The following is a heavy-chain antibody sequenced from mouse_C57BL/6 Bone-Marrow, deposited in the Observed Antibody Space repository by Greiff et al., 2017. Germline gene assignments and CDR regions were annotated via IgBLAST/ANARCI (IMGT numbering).Heavy chain of an antibody. CDR3: ARQGGGFDY. Sequence: EVKLMESGGDLVKPGGSLKLSCAASGFTFSSYGMSWVRQTPDKRLGWVATISSGGSYTYYPDSVKGRFTISRDNAKNTLYLQMSSLKSEDTAMYYCARQGGGFDYWGQGTTLTVSS. J-gene: IGHJ2*01. CDR2: ISSGGSYT. CDR1: GFTFSSYG. V-gene: IGHV5-6*01.